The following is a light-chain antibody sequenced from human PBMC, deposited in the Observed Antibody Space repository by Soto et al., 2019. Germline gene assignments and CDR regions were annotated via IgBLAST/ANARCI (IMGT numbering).Light chain of an antibody. J-gene: IGKJ4*01. Sequence: EIVLTQSPGTLSLSPGERATLSCRASQTVNSVYLAWYQQKPGQAPRLLIYGASSRATGIPDRFSGSGSGTDFTLTITRLEPEDFAVYYCQQYGSSPLTFGGGTKGDIK. V-gene: IGKV3-20*01. CDR3: QQYGSSPLT. CDR1: QTVNSVY. CDR2: GAS.